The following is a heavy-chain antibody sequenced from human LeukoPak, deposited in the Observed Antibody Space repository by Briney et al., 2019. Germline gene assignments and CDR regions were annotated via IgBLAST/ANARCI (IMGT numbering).Heavy chain of an antibody. CDR3: ARLTFGGVIVVDY. D-gene: IGHD3-16*02. CDR2: INPNSGGT. V-gene: IGHV1-2*02. J-gene: IGHJ4*02. Sequence: GASVKVSCKASGYTFTGYYMHWVRQAPGQGLEWMGWINPNSGGTNYAQKFQGRVTMTRDMSTSTVYMELSSLRSEDTAVYYCARLTFGGVIVVDYWGQGTLVTVSS. CDR1: GYTFTGYY.